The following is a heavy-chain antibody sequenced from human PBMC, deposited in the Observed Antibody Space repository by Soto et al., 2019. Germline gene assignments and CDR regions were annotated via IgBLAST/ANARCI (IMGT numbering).Heavy chain of an antibody. CDR1: GFTFNTYS. D-gene: IGHD1-7*01. CDR3: VRAPNYIYLYDAFDI. J-gene: IGHJ3*02. Sequence: GGSLRLSCAASGFTFNTYSMNWVRQAPGKGLEWVSCISGSSNYIYYADSVKGRFTISRDNAKNSLYLQLNSLRAEDTAVYYCVRAPNYIYLYDAFDIWGQGTMVTDSS. CDR2: ISGSSNYI. V-gene: IGHV3-21*01.